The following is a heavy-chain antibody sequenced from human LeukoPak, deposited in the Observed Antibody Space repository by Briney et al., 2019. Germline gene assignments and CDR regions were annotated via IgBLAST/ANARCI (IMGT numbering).Heavy chain of an antibody. CDR1: GFTFSSYI. CDR3: ARVSAPSAFDI. CDR2: ISSSNSYI. J-gene: IGHJ3*02. D-gene: IGHD6-25*01. V-gene: IGHV3-21*01. Sequence: GGSLRLSCAASGFTFSSYIMNWVRQAPGKGLEWVSSISSSNSYIYYADSGKGRFTTSRDNAKNSLYLQMNSLRAEDTAVYYCARVSAPSAFDIWGQGTMVIVSS.